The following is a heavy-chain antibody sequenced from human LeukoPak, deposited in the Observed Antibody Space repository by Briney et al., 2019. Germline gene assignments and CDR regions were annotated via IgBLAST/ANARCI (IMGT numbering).Heavy chain of an antibody. Sequence: GGSLRLSCAASGSTVSSNYMSWVRQAPGKGLEWVSVIYSGGSTYYADSVKGQFTISRDNSKNTLYLQMNSLRAEDTAVYYCARDREGYYGSGSYVYWGQGTLVTVSS. CDR3: ARDREGYYGSGSYVY. D-gene: IGHD3-10*01. CDR2: IYSGGST. V-gene: IGHV3-66*02. CDR1: GSTVSSNY. J-gene: IGHJ4*02.